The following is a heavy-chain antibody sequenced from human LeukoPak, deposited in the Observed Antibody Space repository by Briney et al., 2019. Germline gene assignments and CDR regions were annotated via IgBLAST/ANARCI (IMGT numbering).Heavy chain of an antibody. Sequence: SETLSLTCTVSTGSINSYYWGWVRQPAGKGLEWVGRIYTTGTTNYSPSLNSRLSMSVDTSKNQFSLTLRSVTAADTAVYCGRQAYTASYYFLDYWSQGTLVTVSS. J-gene: IGHJ4*02. CDR1: TGSINSYY. V-gene: IGHV4-4*07. CDR2: IYTTGTT. CDR3: RQAYTASYYFLDY. D-gene: IGHD1-26*01.